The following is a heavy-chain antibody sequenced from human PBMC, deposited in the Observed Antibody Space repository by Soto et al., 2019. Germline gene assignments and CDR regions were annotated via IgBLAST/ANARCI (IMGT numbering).Heavy chain of an antibody. CDR1: GFTFSNYA. J-gene: IGHJ4*02. CDR2: ISYDGSNK. V-gene: IGHV3-30-3*01. Sequence: GGYLRLSCAASGFTFSNYAMNWVRQAPGKGLEWVALISYDGSNKYYADSVKGRFTISRDSSKNTLYLQMNSLRAADTAVYYCGRCTSTSCHLGSDYWGQGTLVTVSS. CDR3: GRCTSTSCHLGSDY. D-gene: IGHD2-2*01.